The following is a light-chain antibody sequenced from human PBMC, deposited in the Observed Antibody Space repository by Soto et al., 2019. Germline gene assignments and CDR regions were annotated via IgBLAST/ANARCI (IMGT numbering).Light chain of an antibody. CDR2: DAS. CDR3: QQRSNWHWIT. V-gene: IGKV3-11*01. Sequence: EILLTQYPATLSLSPGERATLSWGASQSVSSYLAWYQQKPGQAPRLLIYDASNRATGIPARFSGSGSGTDFTLTISSLQTEDFAAYYCQQRSNWHWITFGHGTRLEIK. J-gene: IGKJ5*01. CDR1: QSVSSY.